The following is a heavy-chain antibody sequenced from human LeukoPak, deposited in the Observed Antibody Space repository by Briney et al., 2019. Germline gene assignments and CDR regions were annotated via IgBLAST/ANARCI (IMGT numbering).Heavy chain of an antibody. CDR2: ISSSGDTI. Sequence: PGGSLRLSCAASGFSFSDYYMSWIRKAPGKGLEWVSYISSSGDTIYYADSVKGRFTISRDNTKNSLFLQMNSLRAEDTAVYYCRGELPNFDYWGQGTLVTVSS. CDR3: RGELPNFDY. CDR1: GFSFSDYY. V-gene: IGHV3-11*01. D-gene: IGHD1-26*01. J-gene: IGHJ4*02.